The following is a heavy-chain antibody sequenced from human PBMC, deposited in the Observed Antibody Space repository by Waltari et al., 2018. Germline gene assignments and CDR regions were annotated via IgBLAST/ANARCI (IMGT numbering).Heavy chain of an antibody. D-gene: IGHD3-22*01. CDR1: GYSFTSYW. CDR2: VYPGDSET. Sequence: EVQLVQSGAEVKKPGESLKISCKGSGYSFTSYWIGWVRQMPGKGLEWMGIVYPGDSETSYCPSFQGEDTISADSSLSTAYLQWSSLKASDAAMYYCARLNDRSGYYADYWGQGTLVTVSS. CDR3: ARLNDRSGYYADY. V-gene: IGHV5-51*03. J-gene: IGHJ4*02.